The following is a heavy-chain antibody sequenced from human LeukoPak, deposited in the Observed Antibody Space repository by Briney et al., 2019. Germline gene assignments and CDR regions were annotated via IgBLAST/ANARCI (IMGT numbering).Heavy chain of an antibody. J-gene: IGHJ1*01. CDR1: GYTFTGYY. CDR3: AREDNTLPYFQH. V-gene: IGHV1-2*04. Sequence: ASVTVSFKASGYTFTGYYMHWVRQAPGQGLEWMGWINPNSGGTNYAQKFQGWVTMTRDTSISTAYMELSRLRSDDTAVYYCAREDNTLPYFQHWGQGTLVTVSS. D-gene: IGHD2-15*01. CDR2: INPNSGGT.